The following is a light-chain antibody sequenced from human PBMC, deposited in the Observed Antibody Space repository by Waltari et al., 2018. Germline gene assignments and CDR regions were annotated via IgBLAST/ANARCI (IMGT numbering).Light chain of an antibody. CDR2: EVS. CDR3: CSYAGSSTPWV. J-gene: IGLJ3*02. Sequence: QSALTQPASVSGSPGQSITIPCTGTSSDVGSYNLVSWYQQHPGKAPKLVIYEVSKRPSGVSNRFSGSKSGNTASLTISGLQAEDEADYYCCSYAGSSTPWVFGGGTKLTVL. CDR1: SSDVGSYNL. V-gene: IGLV2-23*02.